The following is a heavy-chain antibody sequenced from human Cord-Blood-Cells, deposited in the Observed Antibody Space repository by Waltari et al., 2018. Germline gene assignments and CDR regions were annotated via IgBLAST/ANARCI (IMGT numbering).Heavy chain of an antibody. V-gene: IGHV4-34*01. D-gene: IGHD3-9*01. CDR3: ASGGAYYDILTGYYY. Sequence: QLPLQQWGAGLLKPSETLSLTCAVYGGCFSGYYWSWIRQPPGKGLEWIGEINNSGSTNSNPSLKSRVTISVDTAKNQFSLKLSSVTAADTAVYYCASGGAYYDILTGYYYWGQGTLVTVSS. J-gene: IGHJ4*02. CDR1: GGCFSGYY. CDR2: INNSGST.